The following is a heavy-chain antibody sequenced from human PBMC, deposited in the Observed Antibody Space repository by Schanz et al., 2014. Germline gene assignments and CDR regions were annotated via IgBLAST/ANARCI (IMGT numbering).Heavy chain of an antibody. V-gene: IGHV3-23*01. CDR1: GFTFSSYA. J-gene: IGHJ4*02. CDR3: ANNWNLDY. D-gene: IGHD1-20*01. CDR2: ISYGTSYI. Sequence: VHLLESGGGLVEPGGSLRLSCAASGFTFSSYAMSWVRQAPGKGLEWVSSISYGTSYIYYAESVKGRFTISRDNSKNTLYLQMNSLRAEDTAVYYCANNWNLDYWGQGTLVTVSS.